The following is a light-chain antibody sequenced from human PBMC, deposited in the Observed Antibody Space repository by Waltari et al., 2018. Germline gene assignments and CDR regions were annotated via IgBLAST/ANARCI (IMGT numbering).Light chain of an antibody. V-gene: IGKV3-15*01. CDR3: QQYSNWYT. CDR2: DAS. Sequence: ILMTQSPATLSVSPGERATLSCRASQSVSSTLAWYHQKPGQAPGLLLDDASTRATGSPARFSGSGSGTEFTLTISSLQSEDFAVYYCQQYSNWYTVGQGTKLEIK. J-gene: IGKJ2*01. CDR1: QSVSST.